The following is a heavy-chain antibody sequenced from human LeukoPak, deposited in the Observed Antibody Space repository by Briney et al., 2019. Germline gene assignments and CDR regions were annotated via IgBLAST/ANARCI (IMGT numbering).Heavy chain of an antibody. D-gene: IGHD2-8*02. CDR1: GGSHSCYY. CDR3: ARHVLSGSRFVLEATWLYP. J-gene: IGHJ5*02. Sequence: PADTLSLPCSVSGGSHSCYYWMWIRQPPARGLEGVGYVYYSWSTTYNPALKSRVTISVDTSKNQSPLNLSSVTAADTAVYYCARHVLSGSRFVLEATWLYPWGEG. V-gene: IGHV4-59*08. CDR2: VYYSWST.